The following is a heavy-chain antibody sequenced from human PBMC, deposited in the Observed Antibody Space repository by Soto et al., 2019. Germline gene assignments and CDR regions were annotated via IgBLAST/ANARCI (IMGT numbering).Heavy chain of an antibody. CDR2: MFPGDSDT. J-gene: IGHJ6*02. CDR1: GYSFTTYC. CDR3: ARVPDSSLGTMDV. Sequence: GEDLKISCKGSGYSFTTYCIGWVRQLPGQGLEWMGVMFPGDSDTRYSPSFQGQVTMSADPSTNTAYLEWSSLKAADSAMYYCARVPDSSLGTMDVWGQGTTVTVSS. D-gene: IGHD6-19*01. V-gene: IGHV5-51*01.